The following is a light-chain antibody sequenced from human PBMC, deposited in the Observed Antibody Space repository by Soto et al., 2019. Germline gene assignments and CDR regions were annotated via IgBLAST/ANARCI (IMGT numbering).Light chain of an antibody. CDR3: CSYAGGPEV. CDR1: TNDVGGYKY. Sequence: QSVLTQPASVSGSPGQSITISCSGTTNDVGGYKYVSWYQQKPGKAPKLIIYGVSRWPSGVPNRFSGSKSGNRASLTISGLQAEDEGDYYCCSYAGGPEVFGTGTKLTVL. CDR2: GVS. J-gene: IGLJ1*01. V-gene: IGLV2-11*01.